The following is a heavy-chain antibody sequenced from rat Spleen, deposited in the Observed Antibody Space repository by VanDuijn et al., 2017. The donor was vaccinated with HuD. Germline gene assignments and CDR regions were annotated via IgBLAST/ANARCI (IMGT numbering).Heavy chain of an antibody. J-gene: IGHJ3*01. CDR1: GFTFSDYN. V-gene: IGHV5S10*01. CDR2: IIYDGSRT. Sequence: EVQLVESGGGLVQPGRSLKLSCAASGFTFSDYNMPWVRQATKKGLDWVTTIIYDGSRTYYRDSVKGLFTISRDNAKSTLYLQMDSLRSEDTATYYCATQRNLNWFPYWGQGTLVTVSS. CDR3: ATQRNLNWFPY.